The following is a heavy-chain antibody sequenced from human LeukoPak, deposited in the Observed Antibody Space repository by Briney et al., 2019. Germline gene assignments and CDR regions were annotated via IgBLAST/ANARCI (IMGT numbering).Heavy chain of an antibody. D-gene: IGHD1-14*01. V-gene: IGHV1-2*02. CDR3: ARDHLLFRQPPNWFDP. CDR1: GYTFSDNY. CDR2: IIPNSGGT. J-gene: IGHJ5*02. Sequence: ASVKVSCKASGYTFSDNYMHWVRQAPGQGLEWMGWIIPNSGGTNYAQNFQGRVTMTRDTSISTAYMELSRLRSDDTAVYYCARDHLLFRQPPNWFDPWGQGTLVTVSS.